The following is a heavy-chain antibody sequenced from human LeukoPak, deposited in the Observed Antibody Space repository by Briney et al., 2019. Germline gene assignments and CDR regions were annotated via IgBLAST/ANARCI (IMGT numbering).Heavy chain of an antibody. J-gene: IGHJ4*02. CDR3: VRDGYNQNRFDF. V-gene: IGHV3-7*03. CDR1: GFSFGLHW. CDR2: IREDGTLA. Sequence: GGSLRLSCAASGFSFGLHWMNWVRQAPGKGLEWVANIREDGTLAYYADSVTGRFSISRDNTKNSLYLQMNGLRAEDTAVYFCVRDGYNQNRFDFWGQGILVTVSS. D-gene: IGHD3-22*01.